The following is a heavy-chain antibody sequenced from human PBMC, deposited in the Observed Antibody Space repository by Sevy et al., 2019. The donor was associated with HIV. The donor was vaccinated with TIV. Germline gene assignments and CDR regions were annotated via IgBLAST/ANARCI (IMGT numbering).Heavy chain of an antibody. D-gene: IGHD3-3*01. J-gene: IGHJ5*02. CDR3: ARVPTIFTEVNWFDP. CDR2: IKKDGSEK. V-gene: IGHV3-7*03. Sequence: GGSLRLSCAASGFSFSSYWMTWVRQAPGKGLEWVANIKKDGSEKYYVDSVKGRFTISRDNAQNSLYLQMNSLRAEDTAVYYCARVPTIFTEVNWFDPWGQGTLVTVSS. CDR1: GFSFSSYW.